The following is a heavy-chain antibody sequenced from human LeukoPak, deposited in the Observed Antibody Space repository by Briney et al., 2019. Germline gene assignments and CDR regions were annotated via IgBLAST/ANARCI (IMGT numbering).Heavy chain of an antibody. CDR3: ARQGGLGLYYFDY. V-gene: IGHV4-59*08. D-gene: IGHD3-16*01. Sequence: SETLSLTCIVSGGSISSYYWSWIRQPPGKGLEWIGYMSYSGSTYYNPSLKSRVTISVDTSKNQFSLKLSSVTAADTAVYYCARQGGLGLYYFDYWGQGTLVTVSS. J-gene: IGHJ4*02. CDR2: MSYSGST. CDR1: GGSISSYY.